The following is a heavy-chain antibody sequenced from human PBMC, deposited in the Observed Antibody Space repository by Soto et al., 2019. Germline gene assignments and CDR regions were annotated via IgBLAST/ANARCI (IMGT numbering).Heavy chain of an antibody. D-gene: IGHD3-22*01. J-gene: IGHJ4*02. CDR1: GFTFSSYW. Sequence: EVQLVESGGGLVQPEGSLRLSCAASGFTFSSYWMSWVRQAPGKGLEWVANIKQDGVEKYYVDSVKGRFSIARDNAKNSLYREMNSLSAEDTAVYYCARSRYYDSSAYLTFDYCGQGTLVTVSS. V-gene: IGHV3-7*01. CDR2: IKQDGVEK. CDR3: ARSRYYDSSAYLTFDY.